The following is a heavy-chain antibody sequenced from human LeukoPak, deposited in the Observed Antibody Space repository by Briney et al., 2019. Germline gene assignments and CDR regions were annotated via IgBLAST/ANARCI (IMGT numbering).Heavy chain of an antibody. D-gene: IGHD3-10*01. CDR1: GFTFSSYA. V-gene: IGHV3-30-3*01. CDR2: ISYDGSNK. CDR3: ARDFGPGAFDI. J-gene: IGHJ3*02. Sequence: PRGSLRLSCAASGFTFSSYAMHWVRQAPGKGLEWVAVISYDGSNKYYADSVKGRFTISRDNSKNTLYLQMNSLRAEDTAVYYCARDFGPGAFDIWGQGTMVTVSS.